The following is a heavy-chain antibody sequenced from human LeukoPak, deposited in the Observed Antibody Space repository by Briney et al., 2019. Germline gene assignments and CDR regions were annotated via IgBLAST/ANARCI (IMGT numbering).Heavy chain of an antibody. CDR1: GGSISSYY. CDR3: ARTSPRAATFDY. J-gene: IGHJ4*02. D-gene: IGHD2-15*01. V-gene: IGHV4-4*07. CDR2: IYTSGTT. Sequence: PETLSLTCAVSGGSISSYYWSWIRQPAGKGLEWIGRIYTSGTTNYNPPLKSRVTMSVDTSKNQFSLNLNSVTAADTAVYYCARTSPRAATFDYWGQGTLVTVSS.